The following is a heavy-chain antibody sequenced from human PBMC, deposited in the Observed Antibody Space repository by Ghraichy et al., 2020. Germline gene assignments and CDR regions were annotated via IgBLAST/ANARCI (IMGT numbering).Heavy chain of an antibody. D-gene: IGHD3-3*02. CDR2: IWSDGSKK. V-gene: IGHV3-33*08. CDR1: GFTFSSYG. CDR3: ARDLASSEIHSVYYGMDV. J-gene: IGHJ6*02. Sequence: EGSLRLSCAVSGFTFSSYGMHWVRQAPGKGLEWVAVIWSDGSKKHYADSVKGRFTISRDNSKKTLYLEMNSLTAEDTAVYYCARDLASSEIHSVYYGMDVWGQGTTVIVSS.